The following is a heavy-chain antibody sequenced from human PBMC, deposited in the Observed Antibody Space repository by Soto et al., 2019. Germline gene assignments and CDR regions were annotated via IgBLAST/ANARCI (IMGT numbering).Heavy chain of an antibody. CDR1: GGSVSSVGYY. J-gene: IGHJ4*02. CDR2: ITYSGNT. V-gene: IGHV4-31*03. D-gene: IGHD2-8*01. CDR3: VRGGSSTHGVCSVFDY. Sequence: PSETLSLTCTVSGGSVSSVGYYWSWIRQHPGKGLDWIGYITYSGNTYYNPSLESRVSMSADTSKNQFSLKLSSVTAAGTAVYFCVRGGSSTHGVCSVFDYWSQGTLVTVSS.